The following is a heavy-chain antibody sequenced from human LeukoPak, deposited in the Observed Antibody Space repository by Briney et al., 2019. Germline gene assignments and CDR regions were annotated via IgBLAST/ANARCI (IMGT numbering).Heavy chain of an antibody. CDR1: GFIFSSYA. Sequence: PGGSLRLSCAASGFIFSSYATSWVRQAPGKGLEWVSSISGSGGSTYYADSEKGRFTISRDNSKNTLYLQMNSLRAEDTAVYYCAKDRTAAVGTAYYYYGMDVWGQGATVTVSS. V-gene: IGHV3-23*01. CDR3: AKDRTAAVGTAYYYYGMDV. D-gene: IGHD6-13*01. J-gene: IGHJ6*02. CDR2: ISGSGGST.